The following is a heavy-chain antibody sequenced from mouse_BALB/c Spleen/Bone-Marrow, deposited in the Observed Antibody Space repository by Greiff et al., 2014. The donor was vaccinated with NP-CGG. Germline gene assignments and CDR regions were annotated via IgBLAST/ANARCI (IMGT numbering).Heavy chain of an antibody. CDR3: ARVYGNYDAMDY. V-gene: IGHV1-4*01. CDR2: INPSSGYT. CDR1: GYTFTTYT. D-gene: IGHD2-1*01. Sequence: QVQLKASGAELARPGASVKMSCRASGYTFTTYTMHWVKQRPGQGLEWIGYINPSSGYTYYNQKFKDKATLTADKSSSAAYLQLSSLTSEDAAVYYCARVYGNYDAMDYWGQGTSVTVSS. J-gene: IGHJ4*01.